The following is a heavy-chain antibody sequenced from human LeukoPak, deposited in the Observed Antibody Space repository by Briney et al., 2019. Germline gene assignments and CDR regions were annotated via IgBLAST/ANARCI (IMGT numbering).Heavy chain of an antibody. CDR2: IWYDGSNK. D-gene: IGHD4-23*01. Sequence: GGSLRLSCAASGFTFSSYGMHWVRQAPGKGLEWVAVIWYDGSNKYYADSVKGRFTISRDNSKNTLYLQMNCLRAEDTAVYYCAKDGGPAHLDAFDIWGQGTIVTVSS. V-gene: IGHV3-33*06. J-gene: IGHJ3*02. CDR3: AKDGGPAHLDAFDI. CDR1: GFTFSSYG.